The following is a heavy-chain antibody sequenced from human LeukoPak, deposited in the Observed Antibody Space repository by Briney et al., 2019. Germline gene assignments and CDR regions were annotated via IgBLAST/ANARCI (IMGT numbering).Heavy chain of an antibody. Sequence: ASVKVSCKVSGYTLTELSMHWVRQAPGQGLEWMGRINPNGGATNYAQKFQGRVTMTSDTSISTAYMELSSLRSDDTAIYYCAKTTEGQWLVTDYWGQGTLVTVSS. CDR2: INPNGGAT. D-gene: IGHD6-19*01. V-gene: IGHV1-2*06. CDR3: AKTTEGQWLVTDY. J-gene: IGHJ4*02. CDR1: GYTLTELS.